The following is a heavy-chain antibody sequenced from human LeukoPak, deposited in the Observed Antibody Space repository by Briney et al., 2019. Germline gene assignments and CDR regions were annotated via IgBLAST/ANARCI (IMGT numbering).Heavy chain of an antibody. V-gene: IGHV4-39*07. CDR3: ARDVYYYDSSGYYDY. CDR2: IYYSGST. J-gene: IGHJ4*02. CDR1: GGSISSSSYY. Sequence: SETLSLTCTVSGGSISSSSYYWGWIRQPPGKGLEWIGSIYYSGSTYYNPSLKSRVTISVDTSKNQFSLKLSSVTAADTAVYYCARDVYYYDSSGYYDYWDQGTLVTVSS. D-gene: IGHD3-22*01.